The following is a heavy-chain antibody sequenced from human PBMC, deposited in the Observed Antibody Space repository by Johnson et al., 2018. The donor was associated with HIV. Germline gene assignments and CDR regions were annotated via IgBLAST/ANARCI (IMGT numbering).Heavy chain of an antibody. D-gene: IGHD3-16*01. V-gene: IGHV3-30*02. CDR3: AKPPSMGADAFDI. J-gene: IGHJ3*02. CDR2: IWYDGSNK. CDR1: GFTFDDYG. Sequence: VQLVESGGGVVQPGGSLRLSCAASGFTFDDYGMSWVRQAPGKGLEWVAVIWYDGSNKYYADSVKGRFTISRDNSKNTLYLQMNSLRAEDTAVYYCAKPPSMGADAFDIWGQGTMVTVS.